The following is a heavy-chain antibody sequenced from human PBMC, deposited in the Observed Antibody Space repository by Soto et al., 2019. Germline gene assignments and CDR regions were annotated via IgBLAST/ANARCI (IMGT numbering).Heavy chain of an antibody. CDR1: GFTFSSYA. D-gene: IGHD2-8*01. Sequence: GGSLRLSCAASGFTFSSYAMSWVRQAPGKGLEWVSAISGSGGSTYYADSVKGRFTISRDNSKNTLYLQMNSLRAEDTAVYYCATRQEWAGALDYWGQGTLVTVSS. CDR2: ISGSGGST. V-gene: IGHV3-23*01. J-gene: IGHJ4*02. CDR3: ATRQEWAGALDY.